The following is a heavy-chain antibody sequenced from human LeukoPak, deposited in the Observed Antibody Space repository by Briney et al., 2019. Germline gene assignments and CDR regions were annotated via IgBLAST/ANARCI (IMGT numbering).Heavy chain of an antibody. CDR1: GITISKDW. V-gene: IGHV3-15*01. J-gene: IGHJ3*02. CDR2: IKSKTDGGTT. CDR3: STRIYDILSGSPDAFDI. D-gene: IGHD3-9*01. Sequence: PGGSLTLSCAASGITISKDWMSWVRQAPGKGLEWVGRIKSKTDGGTTDYAAPVKGRFNISRDDSKNTLYLQMNSLKTEDTAVYYCSTRIYDILSGSPDAFDIWGQGTMVTVSS.